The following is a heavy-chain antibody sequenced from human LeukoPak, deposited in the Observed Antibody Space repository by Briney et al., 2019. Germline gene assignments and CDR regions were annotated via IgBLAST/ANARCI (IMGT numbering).Heavy chain of an antibody. CDR2: IHFSGST. V-gene: IGHV4-59*08. J-gene: IGHJ6*02. CDR3: ARLGAAPGPPHYFYYGMDV. Sequence: SETLSLTCTVSGGSISSYYWSWIRQPPGKGPEYIGFIHFSGSTNYNPSLANRVTISADTSTNQFSLRLESVTAADTAVYYCARLGAAPGPPHYFYYGMDVWGQGTTVTVS. CDR1: GGSISSYY. D-gene: IGHD6-13*01.